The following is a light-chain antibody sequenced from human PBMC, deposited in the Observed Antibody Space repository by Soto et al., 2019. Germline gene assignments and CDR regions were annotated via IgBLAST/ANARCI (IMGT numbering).Light chain of an antibody. V-gene: IGKV1-9*01. Sequence: DIQLTESPSFLSASVVDSVTITCRASQDISSYLGWYQQKPGEAPKLLIYGASTLQSGVPSRLRGSGYGTEFTITISSMQNDDLATYLCQQYNNYPITFGQGTRLEIK. CDR3: QQYNNYPIT. CDR2: GAS. J-gene: IGKJ5*01. CDR1: QDISSY.